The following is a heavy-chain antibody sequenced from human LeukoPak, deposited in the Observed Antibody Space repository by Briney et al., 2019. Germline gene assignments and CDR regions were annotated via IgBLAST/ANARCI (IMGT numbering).Heavy chain of an antibody. Sequence: GGSLRLSCAASGFTFDDYAMHWVRQAPGKGLEWVSGISWNSGSIGYADSVKGRFTISRDNAKNSLYLQMNSLRAEDMALYYCAKDTGVTVAGFFDYWGQGTLVTVSS. D-gene: IGHD6-19*01. CDR1: GFTFDDYA. J-gene: IGHJ4*02. CDR3: AKDTGVTVAGFFDY. V-gene: IGHV3-9*03. CDR2: ISWNSGSI.